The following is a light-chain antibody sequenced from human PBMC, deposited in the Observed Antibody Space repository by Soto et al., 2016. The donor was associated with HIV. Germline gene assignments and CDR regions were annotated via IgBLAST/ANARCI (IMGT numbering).Light chain of an antibody. CDR2: GKN. V-gene: IGLV3-19*01. CDR1: SLRNYY. Sequence: SSELTQGPPVSVALGQTVTITCQGDSLRNYYASWYQQRPGQAPILVMYGKNNRPPGIPDRFSGSTSGDTASMTITGAQAGDEADYYCNSRDSSGVHVIFGGGTQLTVL. CDR3: NSRDSSGVHVI. J-gene: IGLJ2*01.